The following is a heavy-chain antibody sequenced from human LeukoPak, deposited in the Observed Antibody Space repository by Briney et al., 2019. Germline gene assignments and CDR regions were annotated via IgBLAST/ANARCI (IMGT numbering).Heavy chain of an antibody. V-gene: IGHV3-64*02. CDR2: ISGNGGRI. Sequence: GGSLRLSCVRSVFTFDTYIMHWVRQAPGKGLEYVSAISGNGGRIYYADSVKGRFTISRDNSKNTLYLQMGSLRDEDMAVYYCARGTSDSPGIDYWGQGTLVTVSS. D-gene: IGHD1-14*01. CDR1: VFTFDTYI. CDR3: ARGTSDSPGIDY. J-gene: IGHJ4*02.